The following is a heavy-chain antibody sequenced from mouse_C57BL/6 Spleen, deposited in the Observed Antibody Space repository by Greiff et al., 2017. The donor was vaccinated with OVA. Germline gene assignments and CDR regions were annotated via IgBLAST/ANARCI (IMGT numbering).Heavy chain of an antibody. CDR1: GTTFTSYW. J-gene: IGHJ1*03. CDR3: ARGAYYYGSSYEYFDV. V-gene: IGHV1-72*01. D-gene: IGHD1-1*01. Sequence: QFQMQQQGKESVKQRYSVHMRGKEAGTTFTSYWMHWVKQRPGRGLEWIGRIDPNSGGTKYNEKFKSKATLTVDKPSSTAYMQLSSLTSEDSAVYYCARGAYYYGSSYEYFDVWGTGTTVTVSS. CDR2: IDPNSGGT.